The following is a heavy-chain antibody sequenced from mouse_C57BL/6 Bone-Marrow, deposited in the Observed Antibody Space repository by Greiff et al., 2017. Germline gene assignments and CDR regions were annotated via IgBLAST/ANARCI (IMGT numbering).Heavy chain of an antibody. CDR1: GYTFTSYG. CDR2: IYPRSGNT. CDR3: ARKGIYGSIYYFDY. V-gene: IGHV1-81*01. Sequence: QVQLQQSGAELARPGASVKLSCKASGYTFTSYGISWVKQRTGQGLEWIGEIYPRSGNTYYNEKFKGKATLTADKSSSTAYMELRSLTSEDSAVYFCARKGIYGSIYYFDYWGQGTTLTVSS. D-gene: IGHD1-1*01. J-gene: IGHJ2*01.